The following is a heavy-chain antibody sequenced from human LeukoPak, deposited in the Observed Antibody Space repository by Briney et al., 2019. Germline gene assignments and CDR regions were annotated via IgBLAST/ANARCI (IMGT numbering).Heavy chain of an antibody. CDR3: ARALMDATYYYDSSGYYYFDY. CDR1: GYTFTSYD. D-gene: IGHD3-22*01. V-gene: IGHV1-8*01. Sequence: GASVKVSCKASGYTFTSYDINWVRQATGQGLEWMGWMNPNSGNTGYAQKFQGRVTMTRNTSISTAYMELSSLRSEDTAVYYCARALMDATYYYDSSGYYYFDYWGQGTLVTVFS. J-gene: IGHJ4*02. CDR2: MNPNSGNT.